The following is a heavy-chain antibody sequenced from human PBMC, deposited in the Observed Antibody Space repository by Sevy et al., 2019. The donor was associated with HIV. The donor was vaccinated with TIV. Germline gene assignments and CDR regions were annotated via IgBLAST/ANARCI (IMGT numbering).Heavy chain of an antibody. CDR3: ARDNLLPIMVSMVRGALSFYFDY. CDR2: TWYDGINR. V-gene: IGHV3-33*01. J-gene: IGHJ4*02. Sequence: GGSLRLSCAASGFNFNDYGMHWVRQAPGKGLEWVAVTWYDGINRFYGASVKGRFTISRDNSKNTLYLQMDSLRVEDTAVYYCARDNLLPIMVSMVRGALSFYFDYWGQGTLVTVSS. CDR1: GFNFNDYG. D-gene: IGHD3-10*01.